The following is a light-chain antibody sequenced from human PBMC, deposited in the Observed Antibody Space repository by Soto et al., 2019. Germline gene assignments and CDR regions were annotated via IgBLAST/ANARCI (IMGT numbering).Light chain of an antibody. Sequence: QSALTQPASVSGSPGQSITISCTGTSSDVGSYNFVSWYQQYPGKDPKLMIYEVSKRPSGVSNRFSGSKSGNTASLTISGLRAEDEADYYCCAYERSSTRNYVFGTGTKLTVL. CDR3: CAYERSSTRNYV. V-gene: IGLV2-23*02. CDR2: EVS. J-gene: IGLJ1*01. CDR1: SSDVGSYNF.